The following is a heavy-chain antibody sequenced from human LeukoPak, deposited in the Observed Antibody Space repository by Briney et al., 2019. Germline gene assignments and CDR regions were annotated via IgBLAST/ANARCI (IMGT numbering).Heavy chain of an antibody. CDR3: ARDFGGY. J-gene: IGHJ4*02. CDR2: VSYDGSNK. V-gene: IGHV3-30-3*01. D-gene: IGHD3-16*01. CDR1: GFTFSRYP. Sequence: GGSLRLSCAASGFTFSRYPMHWVRQAPGKGLEWVAVVSYDGSNKYYADSVKGRFTISRDNSKNTLYLQMNSLRAEDTAVYYCARDFGGYWGQGTLVTVSS.